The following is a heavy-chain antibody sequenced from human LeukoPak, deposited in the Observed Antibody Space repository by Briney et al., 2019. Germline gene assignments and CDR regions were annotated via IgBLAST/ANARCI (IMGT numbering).Heavy chain of an antibody. CDR3: AREGIAAAGNYFDY. J-gene: IGHJ4*02. Sequence: ASVKVSRKASGYTFTGYYMHWVRQAPGQGLEWMGWINPNSGGTNYAQKFQGRVTMTRDTSISTAYIELSRLRSDDTAVYYCAREGIAAAGNYFDYWGQGTLVTVSS. CDR1: GYTFTGYY. D-gene: IGHD6-13*01. V-gene: IGHV1-2*02. CDR2: INPNSGGT.